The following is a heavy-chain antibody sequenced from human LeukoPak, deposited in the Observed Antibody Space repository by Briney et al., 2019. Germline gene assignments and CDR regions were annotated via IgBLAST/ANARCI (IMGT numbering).Heavy chain of an antibody. CDR3: AKGRRITMVRGALDY. J-gene: IGHJ4*02. Sequence: GGSLRLSCAASGFTFEDYAMHWVRQAPGKGLEWVSGISWNSGSIGYADSVKGRFTISRDNAKNSLYLQMNSLRAEDTALYYCAKGRRITMVRGALDYWGQGTLVTVSS. V-gene: IGHV3-9*01. CDR1: GFTFEDYA. D-gene: IGHD3-10*01. CDR2: ISWNSGSI.